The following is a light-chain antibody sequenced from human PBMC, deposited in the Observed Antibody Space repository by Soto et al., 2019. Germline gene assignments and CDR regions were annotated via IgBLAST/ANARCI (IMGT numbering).Light chain of an antibody. CDR1: QSVDTY. Sequence: EIVLTQSPATLSLSPGERATLSCRASQSVDTYLAWYQQKPGQAPRLLIYDASNRATGIPARFSGSGSGTDFTLTISSLEPEDFAVYYCQQRSNWRRTFGQGTKVEIK. J-gene: IGKJ1*01. CDR2: DAS. CDR3: QQRSNWRRT. V-gene: IGKV3-11*01.